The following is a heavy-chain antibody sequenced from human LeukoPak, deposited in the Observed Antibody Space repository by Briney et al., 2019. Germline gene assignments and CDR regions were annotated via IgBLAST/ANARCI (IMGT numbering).Heavy chain of an antibody. CDR3: ARDRRRIAVGGRWGSWFDP. CDR2: INPNSGGT. J-gene: IGHJ5*02. CDR1: GYTFTGYY. Sequence: ASVKVSCKASGYTFTGYYMHWVRQAPGQGLEWMGWINPNSGGTNYAQKFQGRVTMTRDTSISTAYMELSRLRSDDTAVYYCARDRRRIAVGGRWGSWFDPWGQGTLVTVSS. D-gene: IGHD6-19*01. V-gene: IGHV1-2*02.